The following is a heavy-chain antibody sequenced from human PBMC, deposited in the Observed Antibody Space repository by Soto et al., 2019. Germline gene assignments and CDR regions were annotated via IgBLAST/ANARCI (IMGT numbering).Heavy chain of an antibody. V-gene: IGHV3-23*01. Sequence: EVQLLESGGGLVQPGGSLRLSCTASGFTFSTYGMSWVRQAPGKGREWVSSLSGDGTTTYYIDSVKGRFTISRDNSRNTLSLQMNSLRTEDTAIYYCAKDISFDTSAYNYWGQGILVAVSS. CDR2: LSGDGTTT. CDR3: AKDISFDTSAYNY. D-gene: IGHD3-22*01. CDR1: GFTFSTYG. J-gene: IGHJ4*02.